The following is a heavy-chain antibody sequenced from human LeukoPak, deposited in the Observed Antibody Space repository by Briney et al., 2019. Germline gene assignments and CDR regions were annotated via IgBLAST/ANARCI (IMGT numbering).Heavy chain of an antibody. CDR2: ISAYNGNT. D-gene: IGHD3-22*01. V-gene: IGHV1-18*01. CDR1: GYTFTSYG. J-gene: IGHJ3*02. Sequence: ASVKVSCKASGYTFTSYGISWVRQAPGQGLESMGWISAYNGNTNYAQKLQGRVTMTTDTSTSTAYMELRSLRSDDTAVYYCARDLAALYYYDSSGYYYDAFDIWGQGTMVTVSS. CDR3: ARDLAALYYYDSSGYYYDAFDI.